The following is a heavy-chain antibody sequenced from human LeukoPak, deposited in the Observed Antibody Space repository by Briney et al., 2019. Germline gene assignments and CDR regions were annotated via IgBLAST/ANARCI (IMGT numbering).Heavy chain of an antibody. V-gene: IGHV1-18*01. CDR3: ARGSYXSXXYLTFP. D-gene: IGHD3-22*01. CDR1: GYTFTSYG. CDR2: ISAYNGNT. J-gene: IGHJ5*02. Sequence: ASVKVSCKASGYTFTSYGISWVRQAPGQGLEWMGWISAYNGNTNYAQKFQGRVTITADKSTSTAYMELSSLRSEDTAVYYCARGSYXSXXYLTFPWGQGTLVTVSS.